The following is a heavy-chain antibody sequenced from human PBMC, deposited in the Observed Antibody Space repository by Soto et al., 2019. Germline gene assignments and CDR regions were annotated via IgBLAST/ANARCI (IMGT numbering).Heavy chain of an antibody. CDR2: INPSGGST. J-gene: IGHJ3*02. CDR1: GYTFTSYY. CDR3: ARGGKRDYDILTGYYWDAFGI. D-gene: IGHD3-9*01. V-gene: IGHV1-46*01. Sequence: GASVKVSCKASGYTFTSYYMHWVRQAPGQGLEWMGIINPSGGSTSYAQKFQGRVTMTRDTSTSTVYMELSSLRSEDTAVYYCARGGKRDYDILTGYYWDAFGIWGQGTMVTVSS.